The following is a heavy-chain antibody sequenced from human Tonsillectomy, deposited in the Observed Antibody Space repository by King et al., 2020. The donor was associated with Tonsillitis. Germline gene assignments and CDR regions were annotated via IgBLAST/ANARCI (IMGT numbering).Heavy chain of an antibody. Sequence: VQLVESGGGVVQPGRSLRLSCAASGFTFSSYGMHWVRQAPGKGLEWVAVIWNDGSVEYYADSVKGRFTISRDNSENTLYLQMNTVRADDTAVYYCARDRESMPGTYWYFDLWGRGTLVTVSS. V-gene: IGHV3-33*08. CDR1: GFTFSSYG. D-gene: IGHD6-13*01. CDR2: IWNDGSVE. CDR3: ARDRESMPGTYWYFDL. J-gene: IGHJ2*01.